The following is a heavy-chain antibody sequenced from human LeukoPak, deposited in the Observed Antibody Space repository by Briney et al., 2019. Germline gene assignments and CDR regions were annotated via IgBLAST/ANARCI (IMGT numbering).Heavy chain of an antibody. D-gene: IGHD3-10*01. CDR1: GGSFSGYY. J-gene: IGHJ4*02. Sequence: SETLSLTRAVYGGSFSGYYWSWIRQPPGKGLEWIGEINHSGSTNYNPSLKSRVTISVDTSKNQFSLKLSSVTAADTAVYYCARRGGSGSFRWVYYFDYWGQGTLVTVSS. CDR2: INHSGST. CDR3: ARRGGSGSFRWVYYFDY. V-gene: IGHV4-34*01.